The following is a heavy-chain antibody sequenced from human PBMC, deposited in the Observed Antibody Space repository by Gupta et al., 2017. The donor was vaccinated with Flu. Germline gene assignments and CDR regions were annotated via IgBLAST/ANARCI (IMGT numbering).Heavy chain of an antibody. CDR1: GFTFSRHW. Sequence: EVQLAESGGGLVRPGGSLRLSCEASGFTFSRHWMHWVRQAPGKGLEWVSYIDNDGRSTTYADSVKGRFTLSRDNAKNTLSLQMNSLRAEDTAVYYCARDGDGAVDLDYWGQGSLVIVSS. CDR3: ARDGDGAVDLDY. V-gene: IGHV3-74*01. D-gene: IGHD6-19*01. J-gene: IGHJ4*02. CDR2: IDNDGRST.